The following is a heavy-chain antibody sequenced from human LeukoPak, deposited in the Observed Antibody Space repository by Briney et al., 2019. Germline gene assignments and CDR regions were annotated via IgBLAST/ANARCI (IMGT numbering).Heavy chain of an antibody. CDR2: IHPSGGST. J-gene: IGHJ6*03. CDR3: ARGSGTYYYDSSGYYEFYYYYYMDV. D-gene: IGHD3-22*01. V-gene: IGHV1-46*01. CDR1: GYTFTSYY. Sequence: ASVKVSCKASGYTFTSYYMHWVRQAPGQGLEWMGIIHPSGGSTSYAQKFQGRVTMTRDTSTSTVYMELSSLRSEDTAVYYCARGSGTYYYDSSGYYEFYYYYYMDVWGKGTTVTVSS.